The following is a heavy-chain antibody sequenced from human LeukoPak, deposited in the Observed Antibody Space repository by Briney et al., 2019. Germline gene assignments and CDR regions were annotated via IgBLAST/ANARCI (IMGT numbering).Heavy chain of an antibody. J-gene: IGHJ5*02. CDR1: GYSFTSFE. CDR2: MNPNSGNT. V-gene: IGHV1-8*01. CDR3: ARGGFPAAT. D-gene: IGHD2-2*01. Sequence: ASVKVSCKASGYSFTSFEINWVRQATGQGLEWMGWMNPNSGNTSYAQKFQGRVTMTRDTSISTAYMELYSLRSEDTAVYYCARGGFPAATWGQGTLVTVSA.